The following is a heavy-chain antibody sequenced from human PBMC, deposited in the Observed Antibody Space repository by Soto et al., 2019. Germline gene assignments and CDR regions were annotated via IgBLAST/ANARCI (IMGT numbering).Heavy chain of an antibody. CDR1: GGTFSTHA. CDR3: ATDKIPAFGVGTGNRGLLNWFDP. Sequence: VKKPGSSVTVSCKASGGTFSTHAISWVRQAPGQGLERMGGIVPKFGSTNYARTFRARVTFTADESTSTVCMDMTHLRYDDMNLYYCATDKIPAFGVGTGNRGLLNWFDPWSQGTLVTVSS. D-gene: IGHD3-3*01. J-gene: IGHJ5*02. V-gene: IGHV1-69*01. CDR2: IVPKFGST.